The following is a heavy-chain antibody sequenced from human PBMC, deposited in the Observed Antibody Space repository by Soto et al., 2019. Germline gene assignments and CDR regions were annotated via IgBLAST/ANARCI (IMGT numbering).Heavy chain of an antibody. CDR2: ISYDGSNK. CDR3: AKDSAPRFAAFDI. CDR1: GFTFSSYG. J-gene: IGHJ3*02. Sequence: PGGSLRLSCAASGFTFSSYGMHGVRQAPGKGLEWVAVISYDGSNKYYADSGKGRLTISRDNSKNTLYLQRNSLRAEDTAVYYRAKDSAPRFAAFDIWGQGTMVNVSS. V-gene: IGHV3-30*18.